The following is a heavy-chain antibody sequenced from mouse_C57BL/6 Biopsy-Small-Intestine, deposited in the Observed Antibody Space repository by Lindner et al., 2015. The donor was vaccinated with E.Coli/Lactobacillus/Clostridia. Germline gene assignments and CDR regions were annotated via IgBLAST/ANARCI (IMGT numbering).Heavy chain of an antibody. Sequence: VQLQESGAELMKPGASVKLSCKATGYTFTGYWIEWVKQRPGHGLEWIGEILPGSDSTNYSEKFKGKATFTADTSSNTAYMQLSSLTTEDSAIYYCARLFGYVMDYWGQGTSVTVSS. CDR1: GYTFTGYW. CDR2: ILPGSDST. CDR3: ARLFGYVMDY. V-gene: IGHV1-9*01. J-gene: IGHJ4*01.